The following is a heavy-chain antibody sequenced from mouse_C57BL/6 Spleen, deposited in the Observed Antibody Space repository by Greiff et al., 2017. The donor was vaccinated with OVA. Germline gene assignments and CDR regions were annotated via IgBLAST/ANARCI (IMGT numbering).Heavy chain of an antibody. V-gene: IGHV1-62-2*01. D-gene: IGHD2-9*01. CDR1: GYTFTEYT. CDR2: FYPGSGSI. Sequence: VQRVESGAELVKPGASVKLSCKASGYTFTEYTIHWVKQRSGQGLEWIGWFYPGSGSIKYNEKFKDKATLTADKSSSTVYMELSRLTSEDSAVYFCARHEETYYGYDGAMDYWGQGTSVTVSS. J-gene: IGHJ4*01. CDR3: ARHEETYYGYDGAMDY.